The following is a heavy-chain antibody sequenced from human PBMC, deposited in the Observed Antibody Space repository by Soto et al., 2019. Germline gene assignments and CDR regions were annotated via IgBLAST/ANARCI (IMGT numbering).Heavy chain of an antibody. CDR3: VRGRSDSLMDV. J-gene: IGHJ6*02. CDR2: ISSSRSTI. Sequence: GGCLRISCAGSGFTLKSFSMNWVRQAPGKGLEWVSYISSSRSTIYYADSVKGRFTISRDDDKNSLYLQMNSLRDDDTAEYYCVRGRSDSLMDVWGQGTTVTVSS. V-gene: IGHV3-48*02. D-gene: IGHD2-15*01. CDR1: GFTLKSFS.